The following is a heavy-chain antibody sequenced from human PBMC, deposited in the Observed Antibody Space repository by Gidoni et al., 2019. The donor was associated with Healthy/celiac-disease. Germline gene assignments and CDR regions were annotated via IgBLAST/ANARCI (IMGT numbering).Heavy chain of an antibody. CDR1: GGSFRVYY. V-gene: IGHV4-34*01. CDR3: ARGRVRGRIDY. CDR2: INHSGST. D-gene: IGHD3-10*01. Sequence: QVQLQQWGAGLLKPSATLSLTSAVDGGSFRVYYWSWIRQPPGKGLEWIGEINHSGSTNYNPSLKSRVTISVDTSKNQFSLKLSSVTAADTAVYYCARGRVRGRIDYWGQGTLVTVSS. J-gene: IGHJ4*02.